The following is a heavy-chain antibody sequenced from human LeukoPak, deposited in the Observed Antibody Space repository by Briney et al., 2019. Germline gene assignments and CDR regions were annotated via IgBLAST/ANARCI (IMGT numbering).Heavy chain of an antibody. CDR3: ASSPPLMTIIPTYYFDY. V-gene: IGHV3-33*01. CDR2: ICYDGSNK. CDR1: GFSFSSYV. J-gene: IGHJ4*02. Sequence: GGSLRLSCAASGFSFSSYVMHWVRQAPGKGLEWVAVICYDGSNKYYADSVKGRFTIYRDNSKNTLYLQMNSLRPEDPAVYYCASSPPLMTIIPTYYFDYWRQGTLVTVSS. D-gene: IGHD4/OR15-4a*01.